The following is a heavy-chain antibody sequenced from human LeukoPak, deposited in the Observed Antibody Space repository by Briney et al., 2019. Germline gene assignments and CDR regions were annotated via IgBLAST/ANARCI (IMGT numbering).Heavy chain of an antibody. D-gene: IGHD6-19*01. CDR2: IYYSGST. Sequence: PSETLSLICTVSGGSISSYYWSWIRQPPGKGLEWIGCIYYSGSTNYNPSLKSRVTISVGTSKNQFSLKLSSVTAADTAVYYCARAGWYSPPYYYYGMDVWGQGTTVTVSS. V-gene: IGHV4-59*01. J-gene: IGHJ6*02. CDR3: ARAGWYSPPYYYYGMDV. CDR1: GGSISSYY.